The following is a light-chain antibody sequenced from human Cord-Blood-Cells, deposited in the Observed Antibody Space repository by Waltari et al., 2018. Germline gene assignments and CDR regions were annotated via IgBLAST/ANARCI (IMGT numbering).Light chain of an antibody. CDR1: SSNIGSNY. CDR2: RNN. CDR3: AAWDDSLSGDWV. Sequence: QSVLTQPPSASGTPGQRVTISCSGSSSNIGSNYVSWYQQLTGTAPKLLIYRNNQRPSGVPVRFSGSKSGTSASLAISGLRSEDEADYYCAAWDDSLSGDWVFGGGTKLTVL. J-gene: IGLJ3*02. V-gene: IGLV1-47*01.